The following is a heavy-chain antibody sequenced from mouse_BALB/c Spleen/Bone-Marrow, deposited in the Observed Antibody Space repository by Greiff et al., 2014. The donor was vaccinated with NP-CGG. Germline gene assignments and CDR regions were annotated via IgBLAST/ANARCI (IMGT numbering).Heavy chain of an antibody. D-gene: IGHD1-1*01. Sequence: VQLKQSGAELVKPGASVKLSCTASGFNIKDTYMHWGKQRPEQGLEWIGRIDPAEGNTKYEPKFQGKATITADTSSNPAYLQLSSLTSEDTAVYYCAIYYYGISGFAYWGQGTLVTVSA. J-gene: IGHJ3*01. CDR2: IDPAEGNT. CDR3: AIYYYGISGFAY. V-gene: IGHV14-3*02. CDR1: GFNIKDTY.